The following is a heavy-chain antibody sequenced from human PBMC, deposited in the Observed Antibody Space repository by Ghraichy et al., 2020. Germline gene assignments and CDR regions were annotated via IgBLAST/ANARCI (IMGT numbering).Heavy chain of an antibody. Sequence: GGSLRLSCAVSGFTFSGFWMSWVRQAPGKGLEWVANIKEDGTQKFYVGSMKGRFTISRDNAKKSLYLQMNSLRAEDTAVYYCARGKGFYDSSGYYSYFDYWGHGTLVTVSS. CDR2: IKEDGTQK. J-gene: IGHJ4*01. CDR1: GFTFSGFW. V-gene: IGHV3-7*01. CDR3: ARGKGFYDSSGYYSYFDY. D-gene: IGHD3-22*01.